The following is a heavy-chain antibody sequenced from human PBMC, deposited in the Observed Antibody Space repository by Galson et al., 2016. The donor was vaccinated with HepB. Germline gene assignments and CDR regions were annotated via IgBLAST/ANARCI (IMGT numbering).Heavy chain of an antibody. Sequence: SLRLSCAASGFFFTNYGMHWVRQAPGKGLEWVAVISHDGSNQYYADSVKGRFTISRDNSNNTLFLQINSLRADYTAVYYCAKDCLNEWLVLYMDVWGKGTTVTVSS. V-gene: IGHV3-30*18. D-gene: IGHD6-19*01. J-gene: IGHJ6*03. CDR1: GFFFTNYG. CDR2: ISHDGSNQ. CDR3: AKDCLNEWLVLYMDV.